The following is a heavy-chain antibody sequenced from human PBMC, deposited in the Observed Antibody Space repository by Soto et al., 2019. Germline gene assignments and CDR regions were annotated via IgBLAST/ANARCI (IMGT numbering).Heavy chain of an antibody. J-gene: IGHJ5*02. CDR2: ISGSGGST. V-gene: IGHV3-23*01. CDR3: PKDLPLPGFWRPYYIPHLYDP. Sequence: GGSLSLSCAASGFTFSSYAMSWVRQAPGKGLEWVSAISGSGGSTYYADSVKGRFTISRDNSKNTLYLQMNSLRAEDTAVYYCPKDLPLPGFWRPYYIPHLYDPWGQGSQVTFSS. CDR1: GFTFSSYA. D-gene: IGHD3-3*01.